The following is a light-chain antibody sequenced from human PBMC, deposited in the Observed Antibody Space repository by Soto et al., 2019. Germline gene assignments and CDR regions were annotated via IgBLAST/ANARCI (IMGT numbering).Light chain of an antibody. CDR1: QDIDNY. CDR3: QQYDSLPLT. Sequence: DIQMTQSPPSLSASVGDRVTITCQASQDIDNYLNWYQHKPGSPPKLLIHDVSNLEIGVPSRFIGSGSGTEFTFTISSLHPEDIGIYYCQQYDSLPLTFGGGTKVQIK. V-gene: IGKV1-33*01. J-gene: IGKJ4*01. CDR2: DVS.